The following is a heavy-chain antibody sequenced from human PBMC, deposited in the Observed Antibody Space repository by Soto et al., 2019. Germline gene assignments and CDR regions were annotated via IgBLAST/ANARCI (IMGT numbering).Heavy chain of an antibody. J-gene: IGHJ6*02. CDR2: IPHDGSNK. CDR1: VFSFIIYV. D-gene: IGHD2-2*01. CDR3: AKNKCCSSTSCHYYGMDV. Sequence: PGGALRLSCVAYVFSFIIYVMHWVREAPGKGVEWVAVIPHDGSNKYYGDSVRRRFTISRDDSKNTLYLQMNSLRPEDTAVYYCAKNKCCSSTSCHYYGMDVWGQGTTVTVSS. V-gene: IGHV3-30*02.